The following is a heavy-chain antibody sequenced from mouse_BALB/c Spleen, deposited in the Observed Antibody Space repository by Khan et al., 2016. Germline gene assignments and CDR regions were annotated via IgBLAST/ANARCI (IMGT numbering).Heavy chain of an antibody. Sequence: EVQLQESGPGLVKPSQTVSLTCTVTGISITTGNYRWSWIRQFPENKLEWIGYIYYSGTITYNPSLTSRTTITSETSKNQFFLAMNSLTAEDTATYYCSRDDGNVYYAMDYWGQGTSVTVSS. V-gene: IGHV3-5*02. CDR3: SRDDGNVYYAMDY. CDR1: GISITTGNYR. J-gene: IGHJ4*01. CDR2: IYYSGTI. D-gene: IGHD2-1*01.